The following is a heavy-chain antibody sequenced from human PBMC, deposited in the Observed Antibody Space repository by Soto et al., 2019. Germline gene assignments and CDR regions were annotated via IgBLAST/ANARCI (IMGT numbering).Heavy chain of an antibody. D-gene: IGHD3-16*01. V-gene: IGHV3-7*01. CDR1: GFTFSSYW. CDR2: IKQDGSEK. Sequence: ALRLSCAASGFTFSSYWMSWVRQAPGKGLEWVANIKQDGSEKYYVDSVKGRFTISRDNAKNSLYLQMNSLRAEDTAVYYCARDASVWGSSDLDYWGQGTLVTVSS. J-gene: IGHJ4*02. CDR3: ARDASVWGSSDLDY.